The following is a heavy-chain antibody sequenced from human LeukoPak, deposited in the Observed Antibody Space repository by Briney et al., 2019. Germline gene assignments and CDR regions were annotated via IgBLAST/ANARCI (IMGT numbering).Heavy chain of an antibody. CDR2: IRYDGSNK. D-gene: IGHD3-3*01. Sequence: QTGGSLRLSCAASGFTLSNYGIHWVRQAPGKGLEWVAFIRYDGSNKYYADSVKGRFTISRDNSKNTLYLQMNSLRAEDTAVYYCARDDNRFLEWSLLPLDYWGQGTLVTVSS. V-gene: IGHV3-30*02. CDR1: GFTLSNYG. J-gene: IGHJ4*02. CDR3: ARDDNRFLEWSLLPLDY.